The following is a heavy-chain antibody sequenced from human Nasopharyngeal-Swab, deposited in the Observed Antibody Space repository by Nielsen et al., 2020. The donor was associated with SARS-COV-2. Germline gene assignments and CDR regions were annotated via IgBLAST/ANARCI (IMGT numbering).Heavy chain of an antibody. Sequence: GESLKISCAASGFTFSNFGMHWVRQAPGKGLEWVAFIAHDASNEYYGDSVKGRFSISRDSSKNTLYLQMDSLRGEDTAVYYCARDAPAHYGAFYWGRGTLVTVSS. D-gene: IGHD4-17*01. CDR3: ARDAPAHYGAFY. J-gene: IGHJ4*02. V-gene: IGHV3-30*03. CDR2: IAHDASNE. CDR1: GFTFSNFG.